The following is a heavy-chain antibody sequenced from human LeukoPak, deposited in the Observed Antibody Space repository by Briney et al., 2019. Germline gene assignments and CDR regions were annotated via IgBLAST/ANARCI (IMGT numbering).Heavy chain of an antibody. CDR2: ISGSGGST. CDR3: AKIWFGELSDDYFDY. CDR1: GFTFSSYA. D-gene: IGHD3-10*01. V-gene: IGHV3-23*01. Sequence: GGSLRLSCAASGFTFSSYAMSWVRQARGKGLEWVSAISGSGGSTYYADSEKGRFTIPRDNSKNTLYLQMNSLRAEDTAVYYCAKIWFGELSDDYFDYWGQGTLVTVSS. J-gene: IGHJ4*02.